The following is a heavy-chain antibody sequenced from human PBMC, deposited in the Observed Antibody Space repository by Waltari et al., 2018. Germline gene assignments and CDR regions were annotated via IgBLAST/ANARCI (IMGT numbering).Heavy chain of an antibody. Sequence: QVQLVQSGAEVKKPGASVKVSCKASGYTFTSYYMHWVRQAPGKGLEWMGIINPSGGSTSYAQKFQGRVTMTRYTSPSTVYMELSSLRSEDTAVYYCARDYGSGTEGPYWGQGTLVTVSS. CDR2: INPSGGST. J-gene: IGHJ4*02. CDR3: ARDYGSGTEGPY. V-gene: IGHV1-46*01. CDR1: GYTFTSYY. D-gene: IGHD3-10*01.